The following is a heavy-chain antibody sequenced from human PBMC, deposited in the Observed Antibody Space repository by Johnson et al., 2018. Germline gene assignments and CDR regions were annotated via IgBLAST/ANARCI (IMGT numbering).Heavy chain of an antibody. J-gene: IGHJ1*01. Sequence: QVQLVESGAELKKPGASVKVSCKASGYTFTSYGISWVRQAPGQGLEWMGWISAYNGNTNYAREVLGRVTMTTDTSTSTAYMELRSLGSDDTAVYYCARDLEGFSDSGSYNQFHHWGQDTLVTVSS. V-gene: IGHV1-18*01. CDR1: GYTFTSYG. CDR3: ARDLEGFSDSGSYNQFHH. CDR2: ISAYNGNT. D-gene: IGHD3-10*01.